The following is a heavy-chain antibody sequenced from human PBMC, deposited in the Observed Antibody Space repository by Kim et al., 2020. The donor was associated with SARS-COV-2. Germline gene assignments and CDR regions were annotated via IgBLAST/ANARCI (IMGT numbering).Heavy chain of an antibody. D-gene: IGHD6-6*01. Sequence: GGSLRLSCAASGFTVSSNYMSWVRQAPGKGLEWVSVIYSGGSTYYEDSVKGRFTISRDNSKNTLYLQMNSLRAEDTAVYYCARDRIAARSIYYYGMDVWGRGTKVTVSS. J-gene: IGHJ6*02. CDR3: ARDRIAARSIYYYGMDV. CDR2: IYSGGST. V-gene: IGHV3-66*01. CDR1: GFTVSSNY.